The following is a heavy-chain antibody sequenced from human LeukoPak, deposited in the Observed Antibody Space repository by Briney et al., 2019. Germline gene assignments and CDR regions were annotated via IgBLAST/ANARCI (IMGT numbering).Heavy chain of an antibody. Sequence: GGSLRLSCAAPGFPFDDYGMSWVRQAPGKGLEWVSGINWNGGSTGYADSVKGQFTISRDNAKNSLYLQMNGLGAEDTALYYCARARSSSPSYYYYYMDVWGKGTTVTVSS. J-gene: IGHJ6*03. V-gene: IGHV3-20*04. D-gene: IGHD6-13*01. CDR1: GFPFDDYG. CDR3: ARARSSSPSYYYYYMDV. CDR2: INWNGGST.